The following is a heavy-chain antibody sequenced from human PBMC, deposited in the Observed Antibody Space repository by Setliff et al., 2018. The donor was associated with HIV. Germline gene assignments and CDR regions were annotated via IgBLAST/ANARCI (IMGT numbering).Heavy chain of an antibody. V-gene: IGHV3-33*06. CDR1: GFTFSSYE. J-gene: IGHJ4*02. D-gene: IGHD3-10*01. CDR3: AKDEFSPLRSDH. Sequence: PGGSLRLSCAASGFTFSSYEMNWVRQAPGKGLEWVSVIWYDGSNKYYGDSVKGRFTISRDNSKNTLYLQMNSLRADDTATYYCAKDEFSPLRSDHWGQGTLVTVSS. CDR2: IWYDGSNK.